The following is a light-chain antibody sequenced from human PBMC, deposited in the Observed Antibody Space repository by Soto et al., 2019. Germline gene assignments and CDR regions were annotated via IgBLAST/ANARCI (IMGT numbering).Light chain of an antibody. V-gene: IGLV4-69*01. CDR2: LNSDGSH. CDR1: SGHSSYA. Sequence: QLVLTQSPSASASLGASVKLTCTLSSGHSSYAIAWHQQQPEKGPRYLMKLNSDGSHSQGDGIPDRFSGSSSGAERYLTISSLPSEDEADYYCQTWGSGTVVFGGGTKLTVL. CDR3: QTWGSGTVV. J-gene: IGLJ2*01.